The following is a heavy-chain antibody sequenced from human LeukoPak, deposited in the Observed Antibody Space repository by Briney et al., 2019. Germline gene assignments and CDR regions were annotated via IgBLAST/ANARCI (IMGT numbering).Heavy chain of an antibody. D-gene: IGHD3-10*01. CDR1: GFNFSSND. J-gene: IGHJ4*02. V-gene: IGHV3-13*01. CDR3: AKDFEGSRSYHCPSDY. CDR2: ISTAGDT. Sequence: GGSLRLSCAVSGFNFSSNDMHWVRQPTGKGLEWVSGISTAGDTYYPDSVKGRFTISRKNAKSSFYLQMNSLRAEDTALYFCAKDFEGSRSYHCPSDYWGQETLVTVSS.